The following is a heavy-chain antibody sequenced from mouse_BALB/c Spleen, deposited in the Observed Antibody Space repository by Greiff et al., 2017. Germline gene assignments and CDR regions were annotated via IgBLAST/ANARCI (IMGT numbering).Heavy chain of an antibody. CDR3: ARGNWDPWFAY. CDR1: GYTFTDYN. D-gene: IGHD4-1*01. V-gene: IGHV1S29*02. Sequence: VQLKQSGPELVKPGASVKISCKASGYTFTDYNMHWVKQSHGKSLEWIGYIYPYNGGTGYNQKFKSKATLTVDNSSSTAYMELRSLTSEDSAVYYCARGNWDPWFAYWGQGTLVTVSA. J-gene: IGHJ3*01. CDR2: IYPYNGGT.